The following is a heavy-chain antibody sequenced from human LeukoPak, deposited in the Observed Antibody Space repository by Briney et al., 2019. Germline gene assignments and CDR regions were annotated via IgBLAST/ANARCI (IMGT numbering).Heavy chain of an antibody. CDR3: ARVRLGIWSPTYFFDH. CDR1: GGSISSYY. V-gene: IGHV4-59*08. J-gene: IGHJ4*02. CDR2: IYYSGST. Sequence: SETLSLTCTVSGGSISSYYWSWIRQPPGKGLEWIGYIYYSGSTNYNPSLKSRVTISEDTSKNQFSPKLSSVTAADTAVYFCARVRLGIWSPTYFFDHWGQGTLVTVSS. D-gene: IGHD3-3*01.